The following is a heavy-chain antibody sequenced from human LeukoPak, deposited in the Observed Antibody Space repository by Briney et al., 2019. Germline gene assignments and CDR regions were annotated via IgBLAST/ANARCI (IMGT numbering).Heavy chain of an antibody. CDR1: GGSISSGDYY. CDR2: IYYSGST. CDR3: ARGGIAVAGTDY. V-gene: IGHV4-30-4*02. Sequence: PSETLSLTCTVSGGSISSGDYYWSWIRQPPGKGLEWIGYIYYSGSTYYNPSLKSRVTISVDTSKNQFSLKLSSVTAADTAVYYCARGGIAVAGTDYWGQGTLVTVSS. J-gene: IGHJ4*02. D-gene: IGHD6-19*01.